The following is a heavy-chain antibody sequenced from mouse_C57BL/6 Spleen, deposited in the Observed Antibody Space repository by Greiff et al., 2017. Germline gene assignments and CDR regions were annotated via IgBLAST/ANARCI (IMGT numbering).Heavy chain of an antibody. D-gene: IGHD1-1*01. V-gene: IGHV1-64*01. CDR1: GYTFTGYW. CDR2: IHPNSGST. J-gene: IGHJ3*01. CDR3: ARDCGSSSWFAY. Sequence: QVQLQQPGAELVKPGASVKLSCTASGYTFTGYWMHWVKQGPGQGLEWIGLIHPNSGSTNYNEKFKSKATLTVDKSSSTAYMQLSSLTSEDSAVYYCARDCGSSSWFAYWGKGTLVTVSA.